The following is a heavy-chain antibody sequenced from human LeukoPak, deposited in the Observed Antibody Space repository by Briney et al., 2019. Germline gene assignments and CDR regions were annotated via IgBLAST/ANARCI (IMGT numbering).Heavy chain of an antibody. CDR3: ARDQESGYDPYYFDY. CDR1: GGTFSSYA. V-gene: IGHV1-69*05. J-gene: IGHJ4*02. D-gene: IGHD5-12*01. Sequence: SVKVSCKASGGTFSSYAISWVRQAPGQGLERMGRIIPIFGTANYAQKFQGRVTITTDESTSTAYMELSSLRSEDTAVYYCARDQESGYDPYYFDYWGQGTLVTVSS. CDR2: IIPIFGTA.